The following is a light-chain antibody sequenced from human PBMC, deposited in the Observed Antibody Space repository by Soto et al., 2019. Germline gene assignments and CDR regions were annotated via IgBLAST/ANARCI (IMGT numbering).Light chain of an antibody. CDR1: QGISSY. V-gene: IGKV1-9*01. J-gene: IGKJ1*01. Sequence: DIQLTQSPSFLSASVGDRVTITCRASQGISSYLAWYQQKPGKAPKLLIYAASTLQSGVPSRFSGSGSGTEFPLTISSLPPDDFATYYCQQLNSYPRTFGQGTKVEIK. CDR2: AAS. CDR3: QQLNSYPRT.